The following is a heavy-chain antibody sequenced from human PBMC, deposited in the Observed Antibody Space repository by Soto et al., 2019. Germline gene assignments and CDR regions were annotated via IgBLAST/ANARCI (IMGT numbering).Heavy chain of an antibody. Sequence: SETLSLTCTVSGGSISSGGYYWSWIRQPPGKGLEWIGSIYYSGSTYYNPSLKSRVTISVDTSKNQFSLKLSSVTAADTAVYYCASQRRKFGNYYYGMDVWGQGTTVTVSS. D-gene: IGHD3-10*01. CDR3: ASQRRKFGNYYYGMDV. CDR1: GGSISSGGYY. J-gene: IGHJ6*02. V-gene: IGHV4-39*01. CDR2: IYYSGST.